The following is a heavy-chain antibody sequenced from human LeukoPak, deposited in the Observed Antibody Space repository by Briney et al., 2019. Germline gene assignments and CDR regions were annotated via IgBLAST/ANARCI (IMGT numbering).Heavy chain of an antibody. CDR3: AKCGNSGCHLIDY. CDR1: GFSFSSYA. Sequence: GGSLRLSCAASGFSFSSYAMSWVRQAPGKGLEWVSAISGSGGTTNYADSVKGRFTISRDNSKDTLYLQMDSLRAEDTAVYYCAKCGNSGCHLIDYWGQGTLVTVSS. V-gene: IGHV3-23*01. D-gene: IGHD5-12*01. J-gene: IGHJ4*02. CDR2: ISGSGGTT.